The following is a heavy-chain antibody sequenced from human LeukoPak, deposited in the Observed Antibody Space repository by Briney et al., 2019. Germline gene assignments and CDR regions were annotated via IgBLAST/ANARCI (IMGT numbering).Heavy chain of an antibody. V-gene: IGHV3-23*01. CDR3: AKGETLVYTSVNY. CDR2: ISGIGDST. CDR1: GFTFSSYA. J-gene: IGHJ4*02. Sequence: GGSLRLSCAASGFTFSSYAMSWVRQAPGKGLEWVSIISGIGDSTNHADSVKGRFTISRDNFKNTLYLQMNSLRAEDTAVYYCAKGETLVYTSVNYWGQGTLVTVSS. D-gene: IGHD6-19*01.